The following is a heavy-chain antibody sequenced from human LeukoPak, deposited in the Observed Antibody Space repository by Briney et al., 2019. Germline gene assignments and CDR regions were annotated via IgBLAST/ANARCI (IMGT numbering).Heavy chain of an antibody. D-gene: IGHD6-19*01. Sequence: SETLSLTCTVSGGSISSSSYYWGWIRQPPGKGLEWIGSIYYSGSTYYNPSLKSRVTISVDTSKNQFSLKLSSVTAADTAVYYCAAEDIAVAGTDAFDIWGQGTMVTVSS. J-gene: IGHJ3*02. CDR2: IYYSGST. CDR3: AAEDIAVAGTDAFDI. CDR1: GGSISSSSYY. V-gene: IGHV4-39*07.